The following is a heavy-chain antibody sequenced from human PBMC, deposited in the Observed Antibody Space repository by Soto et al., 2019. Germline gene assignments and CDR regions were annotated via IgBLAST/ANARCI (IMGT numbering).Heavy chain of an antibody. CDR2: ISGRSDYI. CDR1: GFTFGSNS. Sequence: PGGSLRLSCAASGFTFGSNSMSWVRQAPGKGLEWVSSISGRSDYIYYADSVKGRFTISRDNAKNSLYLQMNSLRAEDTAVYYCARDWVFDYWGQGTLVTVSS. D-gene: IGHD3-16*01. CDR3: ARDWVFDY. V-gene: IGHV3-21*01. J-gene: IGHJ4*02.